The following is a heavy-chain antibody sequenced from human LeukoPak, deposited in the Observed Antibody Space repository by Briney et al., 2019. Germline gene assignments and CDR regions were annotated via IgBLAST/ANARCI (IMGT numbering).Heavy chain of an antibody. V-gene: IGHV3-30*02. CDR2: IESDGTKE. J-gene: IGHJ4*02. CDR3: AKEGSGWYYLDY. D-gene: IGHD6-19*01. Sequence: PGGSLRLSCAASGFRFSSYDIHWVRQAPGKGLEWVTFIESDGTKEYYADSVKGRFTISRDNSKNTVYVQMNTLRAEDTAVYYCAKEGSGWYYLDYWGGGTVVTVSS. CDR1: GFRFSSYD.